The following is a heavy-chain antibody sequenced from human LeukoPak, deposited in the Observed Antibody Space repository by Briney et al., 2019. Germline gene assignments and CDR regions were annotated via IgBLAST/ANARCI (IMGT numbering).Heavy chain of an antibody. CDR2: IYSSGST. Sequence: SETLSLTCRVSGASINSGSNYWGWIRQPPGKTLEWIGSIYSSGSTYYNPSLKSRVIIMIDTPKNHFSLTLSSMTAADTAVYYCARSDGYGLVGIWGQGTMVTVSS. CDR1: GASINSGSNY. V-gene: IGHV4-39*07. CDR3: ARSDGYGLVGI. J-gene: IGHJ3*02. D-gene: IGHD3-10*01.